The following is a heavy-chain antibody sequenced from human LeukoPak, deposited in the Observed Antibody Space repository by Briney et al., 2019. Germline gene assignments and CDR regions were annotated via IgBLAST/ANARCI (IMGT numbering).Heavy chain of an antibody. V-gene: IGHV3-23*01. CDR3: APGGRTGGVLLSGY. D-gene: IGHD2-8*02. Sequence: GGSLRLSCAASGFTFSSYAMSWVRQAPGKGLEWVPAISGSGGSTYYADSVKGRFTISRDNSKNTLYLQMSSLRAEDTAVYYCAPGGRTGGVLLSGYWGQGTLVTVSS. J-gene: IGHJ4*02. CDR2: ISGSGGST. CDR1: GFTFSSYA.